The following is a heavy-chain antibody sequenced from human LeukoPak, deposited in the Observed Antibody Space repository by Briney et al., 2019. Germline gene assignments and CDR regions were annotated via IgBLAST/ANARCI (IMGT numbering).Heavy chain of an antibody. Sequence: SETLSLTCTVSGGSISSSSYYWGWIRQPPGKGLEWIGNIYYSGSTYYNPSLKSRVTISVDTSKNQFSLKLSSVTAADTAVYYCARRGYSYGDYFDYWGQGTLVTVSS. J-gene: IGHJ4*02. D-gene: IGHD5-18*01. CDR2: IYYSGST. CDR1: GGSISSSSYY. V-gene: IGHV4-39*01. CDR3: ARRGYSYGDYFDY.